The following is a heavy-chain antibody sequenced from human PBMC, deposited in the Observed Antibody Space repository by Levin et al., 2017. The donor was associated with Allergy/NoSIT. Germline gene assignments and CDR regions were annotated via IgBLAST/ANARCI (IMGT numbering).Heavy chain of an antibody. D-gene: IGHD6-19*01. CDR2: INPHSGGT. CDR1: GYTFIDNY. Sequence: GESLKISCKASGYTFIDNYIHWVRQAPGQGLEWMGWINPHSGGTNNAQKFQGRVTMTRDTSISTAYMELRSLRSDDTAVYYCARDPGWRVPENAGDYWGHGTLVTVSS. CDR3: ARDPGWRVPENAGDY. V-gene: IGHV1-2*02. J-gene: IGHJ4*01.